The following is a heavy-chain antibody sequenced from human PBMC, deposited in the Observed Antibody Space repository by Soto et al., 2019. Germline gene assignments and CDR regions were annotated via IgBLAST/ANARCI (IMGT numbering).Heavy chain of an antibody. CDR3: AKGGSFDL. CDR1: GFTFSTYG. Sequence: QAQLVESGGGVVPPGRSLSLSCAASGFTFSTYGLHWVRQAPGKGLEWVAIIVNDGSYIRYGDSVKGRFTVSRDNSKNTLSLQMNGLPPADTGVYCCAKGGSFDLGGHGTPVTVSS. CDR2: IVNDGSYI. V-gene: IGHV3-30*18. D-gene: IGHD3-10*01. J-gene: IGHJ4*01.